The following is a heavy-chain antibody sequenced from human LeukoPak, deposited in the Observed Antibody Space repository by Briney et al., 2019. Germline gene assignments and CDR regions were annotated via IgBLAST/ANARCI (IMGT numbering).Heavy chain of an antibody. D-gene: IGHD6-13*01. CDR3: AXDRLAPQLGGVDYYYYYMDV. CDR1: GGTFRSYA. V-gene: IGHV7-4-1*02. J-gene: IGHJ6*03. CDR2: INTNTGNP. Sequence: EASVKVSCKASGGTFRSYAISWVRQAPGQGLEWMGWINTNTGNPTYAQGFTGRFVFSLDTSVSTAYLQISSLKAEDTAVYYCAXDRLAPQLGGVDYYYYYMDVWDNGTTVTVSS.